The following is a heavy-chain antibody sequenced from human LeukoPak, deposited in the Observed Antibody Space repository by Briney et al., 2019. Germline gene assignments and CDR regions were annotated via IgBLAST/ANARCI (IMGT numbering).Heavy chain of an antibody. CDR1: GFTFSSYA. Sequence: QSGGSLRLSCAASGFTFSSYAMSWVRQAPGKGLEWVSAISGSGGSTYYADSVKGRFTISRDNSKNTLYLQMNSLRAEDTAVYYCAKYQCALGVCDYTVTTYYFDYWGQGTLVTVSS. CDR3: AKYQCALGVCDYTVTTYYFDY. V-gene: IGHV3-23*01. J-gene: IGHJ4*02. CDR2: ISGSGGST. D-gene: IGHD4-17*01.